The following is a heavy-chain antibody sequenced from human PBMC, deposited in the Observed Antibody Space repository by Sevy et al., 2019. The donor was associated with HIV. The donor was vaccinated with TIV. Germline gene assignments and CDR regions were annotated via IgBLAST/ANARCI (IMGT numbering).Heavy chain of an antibody. CDR1: GCRFSDEP. CDR3: VRDTQFGFDY. V-gene: IGHV3-48*02. Sequence: GGSLRLSCVASGCRFSDEPMNWVRQAPGKGLEWISNIRSDSSVMSYADTVRGRFTVSSDNARNSLSLQLNSLREEDTALYYCVRDTQFGFDYWGQGTLVTVSS. CDR2: IRSDSSVM. D-gene: IGHD3-16*01. J-gene: IGHJ4*02.